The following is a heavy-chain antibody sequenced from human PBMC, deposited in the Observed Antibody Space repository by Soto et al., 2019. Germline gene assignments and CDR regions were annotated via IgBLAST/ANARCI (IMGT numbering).Heavy chain of an antibody. D-gene: IGHD6-19*01. CDR2: TFYRSKWYN. CDR3: ARDQPTYSRGWALFLH. V-gene: IGHV6-1*01. CDR1: GDSVSSNSAA. J-gene: IGHJ4*02. Sequence: SQTLSLTCAISGDSVSSNSAAWNWIRQSPSRGLEWLGRTFYRSKWYNDYAISVKSRITINPDTSKNQFSLQLNSVTPEDTAVYYCARDQPTYSRGWALFLHWGQGTLVTVSS.